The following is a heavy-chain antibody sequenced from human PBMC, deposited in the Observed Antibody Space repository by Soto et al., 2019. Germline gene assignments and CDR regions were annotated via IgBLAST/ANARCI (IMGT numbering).Heavy chain of an antibody. CDR1: GGSISSGGYY. CDR2: IYYSGST. Sequence: SETLSLTCTVSGGSISSGGYYWSWIRQHPGKGLEWIGYIYYSGSTYYNPSLKSRVTISVDTSKNQFSLKLSSVTAADTAVYYCARDSTTMVRGVISYYYGMDVWGQGTTVTVSS. CDR3: ARDSTTMVRGVISYYYGMDV. V-gene: IGHV4-31*03. D-gene: IGHD3-10*01. J-gene: IGHJ6*02.